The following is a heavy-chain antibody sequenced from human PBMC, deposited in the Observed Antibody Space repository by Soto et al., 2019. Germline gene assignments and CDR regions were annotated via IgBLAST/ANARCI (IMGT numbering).Heavy chain of an antibody. CDR2: ISSSGSTI. Sequence: GSLRLSCAASGFTFSSYEMNWVRQAPGKGLEWVSYISSSGSTIYYADSVKGRFTISRDNAKNSLYLQMNSLRAEDTAVYYCARVSDYGSGTSVNHYLDYWGHGTLVTVSS. J-gene: IGHJ4*01. CDR1: GFTFSSYE. V-gene: IGHV3-48*03. CDR3: ARVSDYGSGTSVNHYLDY. D-gene: IGHD3-10*01.